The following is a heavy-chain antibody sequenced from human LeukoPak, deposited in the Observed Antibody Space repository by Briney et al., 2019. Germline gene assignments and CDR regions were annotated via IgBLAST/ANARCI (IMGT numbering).Heavy chain of an antibody. D-gene: IGHD2-21*01. CDR1: GFTFSSYW. J-gene: IGHJ4*02. Sequence: GGSLRLSCAASGFTFSSYWMSWVRQAPGKGLEWVANIKQDGSEKYYVDSVKGRFTISRDNAKNTLYLQMNSLRAEDTAVYYCVLGIEGELDYWGQGTLVTVSS. CDR3: VLGIEGELDY. CDR2: IKQDGSEK. V-gene: IGHV3-7*01.